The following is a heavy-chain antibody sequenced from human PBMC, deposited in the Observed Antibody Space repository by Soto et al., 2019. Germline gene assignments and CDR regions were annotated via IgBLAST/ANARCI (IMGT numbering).Heavy chain of an antibody. CDR2: INPSGGST. CDR1: GYTFTSYY. Sequence: QVQLVQSGAEVKKPGASVKVSCKASGYTFTSYYMHWVRQAPGQGLEWMGIINPSGGSTSYAQKFQGRVIMTRDTSTSTVYMELSSLSSEDTAVYYCARQREIDYYYYGMDVWGQGTTVTVSS. J-gene: IGHJ6*02. V-gene: IGHV1-46*01. CDR3: ARQREIDYYYYGMDV. D-gene: IGHD1-26*01.